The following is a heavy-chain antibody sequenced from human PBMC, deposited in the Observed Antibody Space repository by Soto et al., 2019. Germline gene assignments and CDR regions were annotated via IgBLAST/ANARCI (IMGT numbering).Heavy chain of an antibody. J-gene: IGHJ3*02. D-gene: IGHD2-15*01. Sequence: QVQLQESGPGLVKPSETLSLTCTVSGGSISSYYWSWIRQPPGKGLEWIGYIYYSGSTNYNPSLKRRVHISVDTSKNQFSRKLSSVHAADTAVYYCARGVDCSGGSCYSRGLYAFEIWGQGTMVTVSS. CDR3: ARGVDCSGGSCYSRGLYAFEI. CDR1: GGSISSYY. V-gene: IGHV4-59*01. CDR2: IYYSGST.